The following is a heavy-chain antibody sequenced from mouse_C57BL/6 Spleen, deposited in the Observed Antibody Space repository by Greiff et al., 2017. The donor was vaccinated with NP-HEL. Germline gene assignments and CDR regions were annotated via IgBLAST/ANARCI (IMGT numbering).Heavy chain of an antibody. V-gene: IGHV1-19*01. D-gene: IGHD2-4*01. CDR2: INPYNGGT. Sequence: EVQLQQSGPVLVKPGASVKMSCKASGYTFTDYCMNWVKQSHGKSLEWIGVINPYNGGTSYNQKFKGKATLTVDKSSSTAYMELNSLTSEDSAVYDGSRKGLRPLYYYAMDYWGQGTSVTVSS. J-gene: IGHJ4*01. CDR1: GYTFTDYC. CDR3: SRKGLRPLYYYAMDY.